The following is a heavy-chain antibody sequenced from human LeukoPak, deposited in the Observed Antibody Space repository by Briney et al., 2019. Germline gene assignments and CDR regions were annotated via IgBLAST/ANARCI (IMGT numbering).Heavy chain of an antibody. Sequence: PSETLSLTCTVSGYSISSGYYWGWIRQPPGKGLEWIGSIYHSGSTYYNPSLKSRVTISVDKSRDQFSLKLTSVTAADTAVYYCASAIPFQLVHWGQGTLVTVSS. V-gene: IGHV4-38-2*02. J-gene: IGHJ4*02. D-gene: IGHD6-13*01. CDR3: ASAIPFQLVH. CDR2: IYHSGST. CDR1: GYSISSGYY.